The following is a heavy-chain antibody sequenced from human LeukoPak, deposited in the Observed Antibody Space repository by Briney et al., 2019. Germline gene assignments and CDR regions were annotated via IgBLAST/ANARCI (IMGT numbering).Heavy chain of an antibody. V-gene: IGHV4-30-4*08. D-gene: IGHD2-2*01. CDR1: AGSISSGAYY. J-gene: IGHJ5*02. CDR3: ARDKGGIVVVPAAPTGFDP. Sequence: SETLSLTCTVSAGSISSGAYYWSWIRQHPGKGLEWIGYIYYSGSTYYNPSLKSRVTISVDTSKNQFSLKLSSVTAADTAVYYCARDKGGIVVVPAAPTGFDPWGQGTLVTVSS. CDR2: IYYSGST.